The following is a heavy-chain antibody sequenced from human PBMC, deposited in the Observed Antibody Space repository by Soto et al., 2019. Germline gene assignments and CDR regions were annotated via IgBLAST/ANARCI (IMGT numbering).Heavy chain of an antibody. CDR2: INPNSGGT. V-gene: IGHV1-2*02. CDR3: ARDFTTRSYGVDV. Sequence: QAQLVQSGAEVKKPGASVKVSCKASGYTFTGAYIHWVRQAPGHGLEWMGCINPNSGGTEFAQKFQGRVTVTRDTSITTVYMEMNRLRSDDTGVYYCARDFTTRSYGVDVWGQGTAVTVSS. D-gene: IGHD3-10*01. J-gene: IGHJ6*02. CDR1: GYTFTGAY.